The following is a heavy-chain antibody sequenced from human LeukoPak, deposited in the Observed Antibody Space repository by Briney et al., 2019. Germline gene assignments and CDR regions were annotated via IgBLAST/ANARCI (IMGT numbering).Heavy chain of an antibody. CDR1: GYTFIVYY. V-gene: IGHV1-2*02. CDR3: AREGVIGDGYNFFDY. Sequence: ASVNVSCKASGYTFIVYYMHWVRQAPGQGIEWMGWINPNSGGTNSDQDFPGRVTMSRDTSISTVYMELSRLRSDDTALYYCAREGVIGDGYNFFDYWGQGTLVTVSS. CDR2: INPNSGGT. J-gene: IGHJ4*02. D-gene: IGHD5-24*01.